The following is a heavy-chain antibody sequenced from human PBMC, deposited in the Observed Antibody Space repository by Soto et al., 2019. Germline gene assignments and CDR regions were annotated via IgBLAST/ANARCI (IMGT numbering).Heavy chain of an antibody. Sequence: SETLSLTCTVSGGSISSYYWSWVRQPPGKGLEWIGYIYYTGSTNYNPSLKSRVTISVDTSKNQFSLKLSSVTAADTAVYYCARALPMVRGVISYYFAFWGQGTLVTVSS. J-gene: IGHJ4*02. D-gene: IGHD3-10*01. CDR3: ARALPMVRGVISYYFAF. V-gene: IGHV4-59*01. CDR2: IYYTGST. CDR1: GGSISSYY.